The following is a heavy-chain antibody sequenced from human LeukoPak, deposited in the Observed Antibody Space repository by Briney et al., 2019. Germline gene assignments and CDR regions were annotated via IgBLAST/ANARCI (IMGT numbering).Heavy chain of an antibody. CDR1: GYTFTTYY. V-gene: IGHV1-46*01. J-gene: IGHJ4*02. Sequence: GASVKVSYTASGYTFTTYYMHWVRQAPGQGLEWMGIINPSGGSTSYAQKFQGRVTITRETSTSTVYTELSTLRSEDTAVYYCARTPYCGGDCHGGFDYWGQGTLVTVSS. CDR3: ARTPYCGGDCHGGFDY. CDR2: INPSGGST. D-gene: IGHD2-21*02.